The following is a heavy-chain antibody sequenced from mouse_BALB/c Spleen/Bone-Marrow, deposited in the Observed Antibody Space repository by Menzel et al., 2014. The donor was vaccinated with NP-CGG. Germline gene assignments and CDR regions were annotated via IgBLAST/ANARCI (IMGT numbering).Heavy chain of an antibody. V-gene: IGHV1S56*01. Sequence: QVHVKQSGAELVKPGASVKLSCKASGNTFTSYDINRVRQRPEQGLEWIGWIFPGDSTTKYNEKFKGKATLSTDKFSSTVHMQLSRLTSEDSAVYFCVRSRLRDWYFDVWGAGTTVTISS. D-gene: IGHD1-2*01. CDR1: GNTFTSYD. J-gene: IGHJ1*01. CDR3: VRSRLRDWYFDV. CDR2: IFPGDSTT.